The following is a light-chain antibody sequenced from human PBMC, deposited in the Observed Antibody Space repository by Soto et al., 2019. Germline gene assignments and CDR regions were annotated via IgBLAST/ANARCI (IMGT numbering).Light chain of an antibody. V-gene: IGKV3-15*01. CDR2: DAS. CDR3: QQYNYWPPAYT. J-gene: IGKJ2*01. CDR1: QSVSSN. Sequence: EIVMTQSPATLSVSPGERATLSCRASQSVSSNLAWYQQKPGQAPRLLIFDASTRATGIPARFSGSGSGTVFTLTISSLQSEDFAVYYCQQYNYWPPAYTFGQGTKLEIK.